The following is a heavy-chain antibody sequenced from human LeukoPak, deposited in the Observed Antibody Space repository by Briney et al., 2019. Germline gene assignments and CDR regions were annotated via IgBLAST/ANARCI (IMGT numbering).Heavy chain of an antibody. CDR2: INHSGST. V-gene: IGHV4-34*01. D-gene: IGHD2-15*01. J-gene: IGHJ4*02. Sequence: PSETLSLTCAVHGGSFSGYYWSWIRQPPGKGLEWIGEINHSGSTNYNPSLKSRVTISVDTSKNQFSLKLTSVTATDTAVYYCARGVYCSGGSCYLPFDYWGQGSLATVSS. CDR1: GGSFSGYY. CDR3: ARGVYCSGGSCYLPFDY.